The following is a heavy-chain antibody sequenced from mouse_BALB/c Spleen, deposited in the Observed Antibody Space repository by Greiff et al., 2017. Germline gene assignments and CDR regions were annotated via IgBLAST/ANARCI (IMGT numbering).Heavy chain of an antibody. D-gene: IGHD1-1*01. CDR3: ARDYYGSRGWFAY. CDR2: IWAGGST. CDR1: GFSLTSYG. J-gene: IGHJ3*01. Sequence: VKLVESGPGLVAPSQSLSITCTVSGFSLTSYGVHWVRQPPGKGLEWLGVIWAGGSTNYNSALMSRLSISKDNSKSQVFLKMNSLQTDDTAMYYCARDYYGSRGWFAYWGQGTLVTVSA. V-gene: IGHV2-9*02.